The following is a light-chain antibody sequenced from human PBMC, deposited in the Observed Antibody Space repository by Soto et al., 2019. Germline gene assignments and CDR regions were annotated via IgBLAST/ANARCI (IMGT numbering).Light chain of an antibody. V-gene: IGKV3-15*01. CDR2: GAS. Sequence: EIVMTQSPATLSVSPGEGATVSCRASQSVSSNLAWYQQKPGQAPRLLIYGASTRATGIPARFSGSGSGTEFTLTISSLQSEDFATYYCQQYNSYSYTFGQGTKLEIK. J-gene: IGKJ2*01. CDR1: QSVSSN. CDR3: QQYNSYSYT.